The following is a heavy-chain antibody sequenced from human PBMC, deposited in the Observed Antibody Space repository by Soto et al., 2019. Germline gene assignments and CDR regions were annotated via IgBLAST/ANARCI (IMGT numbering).Heavy chain of an antibody. V-gene: IGHV3-30-3*01. CDR3: ARGAIVVVTAMIDY. Sequence: QVQLVESGGGVVQPGRSLRLSCAASGFTFSSYAMHWVRQAPGKGLEWVAVISYDGSNKYYADSVKGRFTISRDNSKNTLYLQMNSLRAEDSAVYYCARGAIVVVTAMIDYWGQGTLVTVSS. D-gene: IGHD2-21*02. CDR2: ISYDGSNK. CDR1: GFTFSSYA. J-gene: IGHJ4*02.